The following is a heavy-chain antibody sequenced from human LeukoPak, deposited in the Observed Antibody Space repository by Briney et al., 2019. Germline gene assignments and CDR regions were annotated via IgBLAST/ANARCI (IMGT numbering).Heavy chain of an antibody. Sequence: PAETLSLTFIVSGGSISSYSWSWIRQPPGKGLDWIGYIHYSWSTYYNPSLNSRVTISGDTSKNQFSLKLSSVTAADTAVYYCARDRASHYYGSGSLIHNWFDPWGQGTLVTVSS. D-gene: IGHD3-10*01. CDR2: IHYSWST. V-gene: IGHV4-59*01. CDR3: ARDRASHYYGSGSLIHNWFDP. J-gene: IGHJ5*02. CDR1: GGSISSYS.